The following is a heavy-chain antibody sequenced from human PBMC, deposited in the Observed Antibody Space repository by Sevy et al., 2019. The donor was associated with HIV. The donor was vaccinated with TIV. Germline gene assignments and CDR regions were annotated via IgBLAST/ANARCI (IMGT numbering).Heavy chain of an antibody. J-gene: IGHJ4*02. CDR1: GFTFSKYS. V-gene: IGHV3-23*01. Sequence: GGSLRLSCAASGFTFSKYSMSWVRQPPGKGLEWVSTLSFGCGEINYADSVKGRFTISRDNSKSSVYLQMNNLRPEDTAVYYCAREGCTKPHDYWVQGTLGTVSS. CDR3: AREGCTKPHDY. CDR2: LSFGCGEI. D-gene: IGHD2-8*01.